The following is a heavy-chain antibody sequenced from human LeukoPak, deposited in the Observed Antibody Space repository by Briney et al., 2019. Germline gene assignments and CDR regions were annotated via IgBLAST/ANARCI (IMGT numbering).Heavy chain of an antibody. D-gene: IGHD4-23*01. CDR2: ISGTGGFTTST. Sequence: PGGSLRLSCAASGFTFSNYAMTWVRQAPGKGLEWVSTISGTGGFTTSTYYADSVKGRFTVSRDNSDNNFYLQMDGLRADDPAVYYCVKDPPYAGNSALSWFDPWGQGTLVTVSS. J-gene: IGHJ5*02. CDR3: VKDPPYAGNSALSWFDP. V-gene: IGHV3-23*01. CDR1: GFTFSNYA.